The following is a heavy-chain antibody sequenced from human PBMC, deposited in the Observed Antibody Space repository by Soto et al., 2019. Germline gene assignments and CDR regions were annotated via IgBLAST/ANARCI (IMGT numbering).Heavy chain of an antibody. J-gene: IGHJ4*02. D-gene: IGHD5-18*01. CDR3: VKDIGNTENCFDY. CDR1: GFTFRTFS. Sequence: GGSLRLSCSASGFTFRTFSMHWVRQAPGKGLEHVSTLSGSGSSTYHAESVKGRFTISRDNSKNTLHLQMTSLRAEDTAVYYCVKDIGNTENCFDYWGQGTLVTVSS. V-gene: IGHV3-64D*06. CDR2: LSGSGSST.